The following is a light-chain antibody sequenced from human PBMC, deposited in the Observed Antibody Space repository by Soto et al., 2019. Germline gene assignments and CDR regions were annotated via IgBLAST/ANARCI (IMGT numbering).Light chain of an antibody. CDR1: QSISSW. CDR2: KAS. Sequence: DIQMTQSPSTLSASVGDRVTITCPASQSISSWLAWYQQKPWKAPKLLIYKASSLESEVPSRFSGSGSGTEFTLTISSLQPDDFAAYFCQRYNSLYTFGQGTKLQIK. CDR3: QRYNSLYT. V-gene: IGKV1-5*03. J-gene: IGKJ2*01.